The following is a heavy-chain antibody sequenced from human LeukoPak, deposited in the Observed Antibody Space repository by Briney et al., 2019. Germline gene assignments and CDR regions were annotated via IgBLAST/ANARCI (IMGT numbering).Heavy chain of an antibody. CDR1: GFTVSSNH. Sequence: HPGGSLRLSCAASGFTVSSNHMNWVRQAPGKGLEWVSLIYSGGSTDYADSVRGRFTISRDKSRNTLYLQMNTLRAEDTAVYYCARAVLWGSSWSQNWFDPWGQGTLVTVSS. D-gene: IGHD6-13*01. J-gene: IGHJ5*02. V-gene: IGHV3-53*01. CDR2: IYSGGST. CDR3: ARAVLWGSSWSQNWFDP.